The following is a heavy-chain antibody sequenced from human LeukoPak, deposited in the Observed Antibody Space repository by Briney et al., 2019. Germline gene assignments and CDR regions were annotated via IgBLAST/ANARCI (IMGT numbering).Heavy chain of an antibody. V-gene: IGHV1-69*04. CDR1: GCTFSSYA. Sequence: ASVKVSCKASGCTFSSYAIGWVRQAPGQGLEWMGRIIPIFGIANYAQKFQGRVTITADKSTSTAYMELSSLRSEDTAVYYCARDGGTQHYWGQGTLVTVSS. J-gene: IGHJ4*02. D-gene: IGHD3-16*01. CDR3: ARDGGTQHY. CDR2: IIPIFGIA.